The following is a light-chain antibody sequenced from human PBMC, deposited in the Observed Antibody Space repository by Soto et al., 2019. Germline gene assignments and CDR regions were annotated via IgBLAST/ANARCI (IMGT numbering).Light chain of an antibody. CDR1: ASNIGRDP. CDR3: CSYVGATTYV. Sequence: QSVLTQPPSASGAPGQRVTISCSGSASNIGRDPVNWYQQVPGTAPKLLIYENNHRPSGVPDRFSGSKSGTSASLVISGLQSEDEAEYYCCSYVGATTYVFGTGTKLTVL. J-gene: IGLJ1*01. V-gene: IGLV1-44*01. CDR2: ENN.